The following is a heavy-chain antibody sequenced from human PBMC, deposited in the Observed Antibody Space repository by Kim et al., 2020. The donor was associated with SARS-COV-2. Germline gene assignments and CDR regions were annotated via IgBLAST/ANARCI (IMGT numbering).Heavy chain of an antibody. D-gene: IGHD3-10*01. V-gene: IGHV1-18*01. CDR3: ARGEYYGSGDNWFDP. J-gene: IGHJ5*02. Sequence: QKIQGRVTMTTDTSTSTAYMELRSLRSDDTAVYYCARGEYYGSGDNWFDPWGQGTLVTVSS.